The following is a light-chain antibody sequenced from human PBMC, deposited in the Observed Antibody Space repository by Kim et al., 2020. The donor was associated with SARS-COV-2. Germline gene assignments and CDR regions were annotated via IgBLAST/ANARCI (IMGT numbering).Light chain of an antibody. V-gene: IGLV2-11*01. J-gene: IGLJ3*02. CDR2: DVS. CDR3: CSYAGSYTWV. CDR1: SSDVGGDNY. Sequence: GQSVTIDCTGTSSDVGGDNYVSWYQQHPGKAPKLMIYDVSKRPSGVPDRFSGSKSGNTASLTISGLQAEDEADYYCCSYAGSYTWVFGGGTQLTVL.